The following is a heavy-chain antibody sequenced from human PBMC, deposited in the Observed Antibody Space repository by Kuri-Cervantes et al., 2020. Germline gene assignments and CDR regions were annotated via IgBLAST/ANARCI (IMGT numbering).Heavy chain of an antibody. V-gene: IGHV1-18*01. CDR1: GYNFVTHG. Sequence: ASVKVSCKASGYNFVTHGVTWVRQAPGQGLEWMGWINTYTGDTYYAQNLQARVTMTTDTSTATAYMELRSLRSDDTAVYYCARVGSCSDGVCYMGGSDYWGQGTLVTVSS. J-gene: IGHJ4*01. CDR3: ARVGSCSDGVCYMGGSDY. D-gene: IGHD2-8*01. CDR2: INTYTGDT.